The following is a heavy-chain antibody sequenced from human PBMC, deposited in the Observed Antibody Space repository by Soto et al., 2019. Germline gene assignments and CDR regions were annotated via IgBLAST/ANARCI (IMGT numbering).Heavy chain of an antibody. Sequence: GASVKVSCKASGYTFTSYYMHWVRQAPGQGLEWMGIINPSGGSTRYAQKFQGRVTMTRDTPTSTVYMELSSLRSEDTAVYYCARGLIYDSSGYYFDYWGQGTLVTVSA. V-gene: IGHV1-46*01. D-gene: IGHD3-22*01. CDR2: INPSGGST. CDR1: GYTFTSYY. J-gene: IGHJ4*02. CDR3: ARGLIYDSSGYYFDY.